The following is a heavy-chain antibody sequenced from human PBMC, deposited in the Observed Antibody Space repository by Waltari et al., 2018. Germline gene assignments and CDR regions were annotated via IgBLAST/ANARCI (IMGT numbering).Heavy chain of an antibody. CDR3: ARRENYNFWRDSFDV. J-gene: IGHJ3*01. D-gene: IGHD3-3*01. V-gene: IGHV4-39*07. Sequence: QQHLQESGPGLVKPSETLSLTFPVSGVSISRSNYYWGWIRQPPGKGLEWIGQISESGSTSYNPSLKSRVTISVDTSRNQISLNLYSVTAADAAVYYCARRENYNFWRDSFDVWGQGTVVTVSS. CDR2: ISESGST. CDR1: GVSISRSNYY.